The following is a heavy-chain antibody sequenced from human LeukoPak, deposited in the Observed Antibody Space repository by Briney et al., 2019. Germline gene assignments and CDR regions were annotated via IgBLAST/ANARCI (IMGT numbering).Heavy chain of an antibody. D-gene: IGHD2-2*01. CDR1: GYSFTSYW. Sequence: GESLKISCKGSGYSFTSYWIGWARQMPGKGLEWMGIIYPGDSDTRYSPSFQGQVTISADKSISTAYLQWGSLKASDTAMYYCARGPAHCSITSCPSQGFIVPPAWPFDYWGQGTLVTVSS. CDR2: IYPGDSDT. J-gene: IGHJ4*02. CDR3: ARGPAHCSITSCPSQGFIVPPAWPFDY. V-gene: IGHV5-51*01.